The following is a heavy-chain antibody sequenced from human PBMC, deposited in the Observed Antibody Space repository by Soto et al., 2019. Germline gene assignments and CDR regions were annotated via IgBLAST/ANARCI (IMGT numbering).Heavy chain of an antibody. CDR2: INAINGTT. V-gene: IGHV1-3*01. D-gene: IGHD3-16*02. CDR1: GGTFSSYA. CDR3: ATAYDYIWGSYRPY. J-gene: IGHJ4*02. Sequence: ASVKVSCKASGGTFSSYAISWVRQAPGQRLEWMGWINAINGTTKYSQKFQGRVTITRDTSASTAYMELSSLRSENTAVYYCATAYDYIWGSYRPYWGQGTLVTVSS.